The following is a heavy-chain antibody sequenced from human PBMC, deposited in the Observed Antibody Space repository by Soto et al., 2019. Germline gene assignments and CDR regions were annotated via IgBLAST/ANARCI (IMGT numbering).Heavy chain of an antibody. D-gene: IGHD3-10*01. CDR2: INSDGSST. Sequence: GGSLRLSCAASGFTFSSYWMHWVRQAPGKGLVWVSRINSDGSSTSYADSVKGRFTISRDNAKNTLYLQMNSLRAEDTAVYYCARVGVRGVLDYWGQGTLVTVSS. V-gene: IGHV3-74*01. CDR1: GFTFSSYW. CDR3: ARVGVRGVLDY. J-gene: IGHJ4*02.